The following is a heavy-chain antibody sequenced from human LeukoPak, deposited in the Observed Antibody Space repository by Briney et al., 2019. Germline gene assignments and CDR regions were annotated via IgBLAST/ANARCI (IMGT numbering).Heavy chain of an antibody. D-gene: IGHD2-21*02. Sequence: PSETLSLTCTVSDYSISNGYYWGWIRQTPGKGLEWIGTIYHSGSTHYNPSLKSRVTMSVDTSTNQFSLKMDSVPAADTAIYYCARTLRWVVTATGAFKNWFDPWGQGTLVTVSS. CDR2: IYHSGST. CDR1: DYSISNGYY. V-gene: IGHV4-38-2*02. CDR3: ARTLRWVVTATGAFKNWFDP. J-gene: IGHJ5*02.